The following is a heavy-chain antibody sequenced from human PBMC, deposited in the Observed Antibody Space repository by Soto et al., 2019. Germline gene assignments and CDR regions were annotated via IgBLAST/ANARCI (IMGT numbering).Heavy chain of an antibody. J-gene: IGHJ4*02. Sequence: SETLSLTCTVSGGSISSYYWSWIRQPAGKGLEWIGRIYTSGSTNYNPSLKSRVTMSVDTSKNQFSLKLSSVTTADTAVYYCARDDCSGGSCYSEFDYWGQGTLVTVSS. D-gene: IGHD2-15*01. CDR1: GGSISSYY. CDR2: IYTSGST. V-gene: IGHV4-4*07. CDR3: ARDDCSGGSCYSEFDY.